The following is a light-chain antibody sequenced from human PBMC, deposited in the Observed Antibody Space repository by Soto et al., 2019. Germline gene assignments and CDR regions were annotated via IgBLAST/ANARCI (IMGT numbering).Light chain of an antibody. Sequence: EVVLTQSPGTLSLSPGERATLSCRASQSLRRNYIAWYQQRPGRAPRLLIYGAYSRATGIPDRLSGSGSGTVFSLTISRLEPENFAIEPCQLYGSSLTFSGRTKMEMK. CDR3: QLYGSSLT. J-gene: IGKJ4*01. CDR1: QSLRRNY. V-gene: IGKV3-20*01. CDR2: GAY.